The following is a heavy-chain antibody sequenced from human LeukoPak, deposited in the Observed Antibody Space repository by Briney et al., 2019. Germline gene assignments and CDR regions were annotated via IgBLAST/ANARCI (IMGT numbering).Heavy chain of an antibody. J-gene: IGHJ4*02. CDR2: IKQDGSEK. Sequence: GGSLRLSCAASGFTFRSYWMSWVRQAPGKGLEWVANIKQDGSEKYYVDSVKGRFTMSRDNAKNSLYLQMNSLRAEDTAVYYCARTSISLVRGVIIPNSDYWGQGTLVTVSS. CDR1: GFTFRSYW. V-gene: IGHV3-7*01. D-gene: IGHD3-10*01. CDR3: ARTSISLVRGVIIPNSDY.